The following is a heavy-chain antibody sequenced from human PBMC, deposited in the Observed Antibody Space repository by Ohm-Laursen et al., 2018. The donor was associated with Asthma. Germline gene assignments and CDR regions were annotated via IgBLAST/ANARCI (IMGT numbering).Heavy chain of an antibody. CDR1: GFTFSSYW. J-gene: IGHJ4*02. CDR2: INNAGSST. D-gene: IGHD3-16*02. Sequence: SLRLSCAASGFTFSSYWMHWVRQAPGKGLVWVSRINNAGSSTSYADSVKGRFTISRDNSKNMLYLQMNSLRAEDTAVYYCARDRDYDYIWGSYRHGFYFDYWGQGTLVTVSS. CDR3: ARDRDYDYIWGSYRHGFYFDY. V-gene: IGHV3-74*01.